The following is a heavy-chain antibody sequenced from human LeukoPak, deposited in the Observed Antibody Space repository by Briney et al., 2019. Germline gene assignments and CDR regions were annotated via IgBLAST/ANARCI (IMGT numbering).Heavy chain of an antibody. CDR1: GFTFSNYW. J-gene: IGHJ3*02. V-gene: IGHV3-7*01. CDR2: INQDGSAK. CDR3: ATDSFSISSISLPGADAFDI. D-gene: IGHD3-3*02. Sequence: GGSLRLSCAASGFTFSNYWMTWVRQAPGKGLEWVANINQDGSAKYYVGSVKGRFTISRDNANSSLYLQMNNLRVDDTAVYHCATDSFSISSISLPGADAFDIWGQGTMVTVSS.